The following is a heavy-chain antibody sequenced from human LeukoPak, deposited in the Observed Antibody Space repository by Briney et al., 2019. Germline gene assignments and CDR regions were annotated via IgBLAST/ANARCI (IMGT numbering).Heavy chain of an antibody. CDR2: ISAYNGNT. D-gene: IGHD3-10*01. Sequence: GASVKVSCKASGYTFTSYGISWVRQAPGQGLEWMGWISAYNGNTNYAQKLQGRVTMTTDTSTSTAYMELRSLRSDGTAVYYCARDHVLLWFGDRGYYGMDVWGQGTTVTVSS. J-gene: IGHJ6*02. CDR3: ARDHVLLWFGDRGYYGMDV. V-gene: IGHV1-18*01. CDR1: GYTFTSYG.